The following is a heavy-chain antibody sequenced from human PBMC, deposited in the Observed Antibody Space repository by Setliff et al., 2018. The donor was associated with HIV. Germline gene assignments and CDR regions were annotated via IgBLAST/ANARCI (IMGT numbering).Heavy chain of an antibody. J-gene: IGHJ6*03. Sequence: PSETLSLTCTVSGGSFSSYHWSWIRHPAGKGLEWIGHIFASGSTKYNPSLEGRVTMSVDTSRTQFSLKLRSVTAADTAVYYCARVGASGVASSMDYHYYMDVWGKGTSVTVSS. D-gene: IGHD2-2*01. CDR3: ARVGASGVASSMDYHYYMDV. CDR2: IFASGST. CDR1: GGSFSSYH. V-gene: IGHV4-4*07.